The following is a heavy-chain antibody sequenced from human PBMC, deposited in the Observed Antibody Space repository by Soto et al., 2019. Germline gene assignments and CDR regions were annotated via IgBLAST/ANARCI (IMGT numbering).Heavy chain of an antibody. V-gene: IGHV3-23*04. D-gene: IGHD6-19*01. CDR1: GFTFSSYA. CDR2: ISDSGRNT. Sequence: MNLVESGGDLVQPGGSLRLSCATSGFTFSSYAMTWVRQAPGKGLEWVSTISDSGRNTYYADSVRGRFTISSDNSKSTLYLRMKSLRAEDTAVYYCAKETSGGWYGLIDYWGQGTLVTVSS. J-gene: IGHJ4*02. CDR3: AKETSGGWYGLIDY.